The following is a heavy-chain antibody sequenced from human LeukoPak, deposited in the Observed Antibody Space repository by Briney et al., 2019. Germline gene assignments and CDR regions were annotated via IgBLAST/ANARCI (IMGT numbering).Heavy chain of an antibody. CDR2: ISWNSGSI. J-gene: IGHJ4*02. D-gene: IGHD4-11*01. CDR1: GFTLDDYA. Sequence: GGSLRLSCAASGFTLDDYAMHWVRQAPGKGLEWVSGISWNSGSIGYADSVKGRFTISRDNAKNSLYLQMNSLRAEDTALYYCVGNRYRNKEFDYWGQGTLVPVSS. V-gene: IGHV3-9*01. CDR3: VGNRYRNKEFDY.